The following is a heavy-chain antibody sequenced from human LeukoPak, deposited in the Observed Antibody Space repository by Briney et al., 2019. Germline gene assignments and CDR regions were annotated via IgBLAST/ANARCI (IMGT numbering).Heavy chain of an antibody. J-gene: IGHJ4*02. CDR3: AKELVPHSSSAYYFDY. D-gene: IGHD6-6*01. CDR2: ISGSGGST. CDR1: GFTFSSYA. Sequence: GGSPRLSCAASGFTFSSYAMSWVRQAPGKGLEWVSAISGSGGSTYYADSVKGRFTISRDNSKSTLYLQMNSLRAEDTAVYYCAKELVPHSSSAYYFDYWGQGTLVTVSS. V-gene: IGHV3-23*01.